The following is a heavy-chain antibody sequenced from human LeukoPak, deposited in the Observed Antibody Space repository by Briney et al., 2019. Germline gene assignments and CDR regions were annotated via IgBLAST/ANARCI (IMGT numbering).Heavy chain of an antibody. CDR1: GFTFSGNG. Sequence: GGSLRLSCAASGFTFSGNGMNWVRQAPGKGLEWVSSISSSSSYIYYADSVKGRFTISRDNAKNSLYLQMNSLRAEDTAVYYCARDVYSSGAFDIWGQGTMVTVSS. D-gene: IGHD6-19*01. CDR2: ISSSSSYI. V-gene: IGHV3-21*01. J-gene: IGHJ3*02. CDR3: ARDVYSSGAFDI.